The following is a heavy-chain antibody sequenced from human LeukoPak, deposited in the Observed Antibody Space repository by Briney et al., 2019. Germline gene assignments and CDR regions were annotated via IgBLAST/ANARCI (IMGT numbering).Heavy chain of an antibody. J-gene: IGHJ3*02. CDR1: GGSFSGYY. Sequence: PTDTLSLTCAVYGGSFSGYYWSWIRQPPGKGLEWIGEIVHSGNTNYNPSLKSRVTISVDTSKNQFSLNLTSVTAADTAVYYCARFGSSTWYKGAFDIWGQGTMVTASS. CDR3: ARFGSSTWYKGAFDI. CDR2: IVHSGNT. V-gene: IGHV4-34*12. D-gene: IGHD1-1*01.